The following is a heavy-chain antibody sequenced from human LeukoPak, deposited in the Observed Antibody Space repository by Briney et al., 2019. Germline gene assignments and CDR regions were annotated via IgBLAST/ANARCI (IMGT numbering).Heavy chain of an antibody. D-gene: IGHD3-16*01. V-gene: IGHV3-48*04. CDR1: GFTFSSYS. Sequence: GGSLRLSCAASGFTFSSYSMNWVRQAPGKGLEWVSYISSSGSTIYYADSVKGRFTISRDNAKNSLYLQMNSLRAEDTAVYYCARRQLLGEYNWFDPWGQGTLVTVSS. CDR2: ISSSGSTI. J-gene: IGHJ5*02. CDR3: ARRQLLGEYNWFDP.